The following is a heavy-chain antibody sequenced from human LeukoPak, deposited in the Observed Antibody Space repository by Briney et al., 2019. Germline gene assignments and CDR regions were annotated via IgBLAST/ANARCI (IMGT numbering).Heavy chain of an antibody. CDR1: GFTFSSYG. V-gene: IGHV3-30*18. CDR2: ISYDGSNK. Sequence: PGGSLRLSCAASGFTFSSYGMHWVRQAPGKGLEWVAVISYDGSNKYYADSVKGRFTISRGNSKNTLYLQMNSLRAEDTAVYYCAKTMGAIDHDYWGQGTLVTVSS. CDR3: AKTMGAIDHDY. D-gene: IGHD1-26*01. J-gene: IGHJ4*02.